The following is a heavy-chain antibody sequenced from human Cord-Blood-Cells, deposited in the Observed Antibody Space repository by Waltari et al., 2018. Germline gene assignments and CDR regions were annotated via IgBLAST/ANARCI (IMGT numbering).Heavy chain of an antibody. CDR1: GDTFTSYG. CDR3: ARESTPEAYYYDSSGYYYFDY. V-gene: IGHV1-18*01. D-gene: IGHD3-22*01. CDR2: ISAYNGNT. Sequence: QVQLVQDGAEVKKPGASVKVSCKESGDTFTSYGISWVRRAPVHGLEWMGWISAYNGNTNYAQKLQGRVTMTTDTSTSTAYMELRSLRSDDTAVYYCARESTPEAYYYDSSGYYYFDYWGQGTLVTVSS. J-gene: IGHJ4*02.